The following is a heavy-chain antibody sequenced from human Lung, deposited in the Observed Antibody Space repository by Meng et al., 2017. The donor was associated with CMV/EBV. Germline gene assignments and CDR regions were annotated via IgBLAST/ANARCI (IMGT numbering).Heavy chain of an antibody. J-gene: IGHJ6*02. D-gene: IGHD2-2*01. V-gene: IGHV3-9*01. CDR2: ISWNSGSI. Sequence: SLKISCAASGFTFDDYAMHWVRQAPGKGLEWVSGISWNSGSIGYADSVKGRFTISRDNVKNSLYLQMNSLRAEDTALYYCAKDIHYGIVVVPAANNYYYGMDVWXQETXVTVAS. CDR1: GFTFDDYA. CDR3: AKDIHYGIVVVPAANNYYYGMDV.